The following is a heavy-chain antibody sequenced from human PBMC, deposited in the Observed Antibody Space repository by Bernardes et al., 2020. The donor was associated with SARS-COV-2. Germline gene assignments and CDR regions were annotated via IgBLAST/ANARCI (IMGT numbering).Heavy chain of an antibody. D-gene: IGHD3-10*01. J-gene: IGHJ5*02. CDR2: IDPKTGDT. V-gene: IGHV1-2*02. CDR3: ARVTRLVRGVLGWFDP. CDR1: GYSFTSYY. Sequence: ASVKVSCMASGYSFTSYYIHWVRQAPGQSLEWMGWIDPKTGDTKSEQRFQDRVTMTRDTSINTAYLDLSRLRSDDTAVYYCARVTRLVRGVLGWFDPWGQGTLVTVSS.